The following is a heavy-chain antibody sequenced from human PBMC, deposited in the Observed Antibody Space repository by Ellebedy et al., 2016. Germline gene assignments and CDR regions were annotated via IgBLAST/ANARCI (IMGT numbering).Heavy chain of an antibody. CDR1: GVTFSSYS. CDR2: ISRSI. J-gene: IGHJ3*02. CDR3: VRDTSYAFDI. Sequence: GGSLRLSCAASGVTFSSYSWNWVRQAPGKGLEWVSYISRSIHYADSVKGRFTISRDNAKNSVYLQMHSLRGEDTAVYYCVRDTSYAFDIWGQGTMVTVSS. D-gene: IGHD2-21*02. V-gene: IGHV3-48*01.